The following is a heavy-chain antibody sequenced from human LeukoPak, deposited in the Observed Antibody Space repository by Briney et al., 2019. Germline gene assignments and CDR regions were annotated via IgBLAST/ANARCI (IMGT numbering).Heavy chain of an antibody. J-gene: IGHJ4*02. Sequence: GGSLRLSCAASGFTFSSYEMNWVRQAPGKGLEWVSFISSSGSAIHYADSVRGRFTISRDNAKNSLYLQMSRQRAEDTAVYYCAREKLSFFDSSGYFDYWGQGTLVTVSS. D-gene: IGHD3-22*01. V-gene: IGHV3-48*03. CDR1: GFTFSSYE. CDR2: ISSSGSAI. CDR3: AREKLSFFDSSGYFDY.